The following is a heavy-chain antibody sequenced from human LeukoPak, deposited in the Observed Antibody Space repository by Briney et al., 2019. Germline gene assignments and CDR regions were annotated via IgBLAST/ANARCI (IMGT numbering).Heavy chain of an antibody. CDR1: GFTFGDYA. V-gene: IGHV3-30*04. D-gene: IGHD5-12*01. J-gene: IGHJ4*02. CDR3: ARDSRWPRVLDY. CDR2: ISYDGSNK. Sequence: GGSLRLSCTASGFTFGDYAMIWVRQAPGKGLEWVAVISYDGSNKYYADSVKGRFTISRDNSKNTLYLQMNSLRAEDTAVYYCARDSRWPRVLDYWGQGTLVTVSS.